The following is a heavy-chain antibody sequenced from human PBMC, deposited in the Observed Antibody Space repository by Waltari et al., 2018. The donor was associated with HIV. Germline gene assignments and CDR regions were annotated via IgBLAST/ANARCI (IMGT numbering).Heavy chain of an antibody. CDR3: ARGGCVNGVCYRGLLDS. J-gene: IGHJ4*02. V-gene: IGHV4-59*01. CDR2: VAYSGST. Sequence: QVQLQESGPGLVKPSATLSLTCPVSGGSISNYWWSLIRQPPGEGLEWVGCVAYSGSTDYNPSLKSRVTISVDTSKNQFSLKLSSVTAADTAVYYCARGGCVNGVCYRGLLDSWGQGTLVTVSS. CDR1: GGSISNYW. D-gene: IGHD2-8*01.